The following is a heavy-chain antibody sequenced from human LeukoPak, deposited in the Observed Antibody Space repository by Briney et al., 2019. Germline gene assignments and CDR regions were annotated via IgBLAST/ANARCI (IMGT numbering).Heavy chain of an antibody. Sequence: ASVKVSCKASGYTFTSYYMHWVRQAPGQGLERVGIINPSGGSTSYAQKFQGRVTMTRNTSISTAYMELSSLRSEDTAVYYCPRGHPFTYCSSTSCYGSYYYYGMDVWGQGTTVTVSS. CDR1: GYTFTSYY. D-gene: IGHD2-2*01. CDR3: PRGHPFTYCSSTSCYGSYYYYGMDV. V-gene: IGHV1-46*01. CDR2: INPSGGST. J-gene: IGHJ6*02.